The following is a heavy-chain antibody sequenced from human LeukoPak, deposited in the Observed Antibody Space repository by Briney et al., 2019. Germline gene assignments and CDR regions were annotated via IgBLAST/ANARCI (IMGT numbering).Heavy chain of an antibody. D-gene: IGHD3-10*01. Sequence: GGSLRLSCAASGFTFSSYWMSWVRQAPGKGLEWVANIKQDGSEKYYVDSVKGRFTISRDNAKNSLYLQMNSLRAEDTAVYYCARDRVPYGSGFLDYWGQGTLVTVSS. CDR2: IKQDGSEK. CDR3: ARDRVPYGSGFLDY. V-gene: IGHV3-7*01. CDR1: GFTFSSYW. J-gene: IGHJ4*02.